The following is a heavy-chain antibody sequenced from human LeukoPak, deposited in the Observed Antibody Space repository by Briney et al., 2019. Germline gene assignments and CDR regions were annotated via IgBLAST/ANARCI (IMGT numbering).Heavy chain of an antibody. CDR2: ISATGANT. CDR1: GFTFSSYG. J-gene: IGHJ5*02. V-gene: IGHV3-23*01. CDR3: AKRRYDTSSLDWFDP. Sequence: GGSLRLSCAASGFTFSSYGVSWVRQAPGKGLEWVSTISATGANTYYADSVKGRFTISRDNSKSTLYLQMNSLRVEDAAVYYCAKRRYDTSSLDWFDPWGQGTLVTVSS. D-gene: IGHD6-13*01.